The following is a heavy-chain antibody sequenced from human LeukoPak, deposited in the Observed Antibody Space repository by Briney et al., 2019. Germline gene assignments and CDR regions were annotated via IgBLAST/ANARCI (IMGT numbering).Heavy chain of an antibody. D-gene: IGHD6-13*01. CDR1: GFTFSSYG. CDR2: ISYDGSNK. CDR3: AKDGPPGMGSAYYFDY. J-gene: IGHJ4*02. Sequence: PGGSLRLSCAASGFTFSSYGMHWVRQAPGKGLEWVAVISYDGSNKYYADSVKGRFTISRDNSKNTLYLQMNSLRAEDTAVYYCAKDGPPGMGSAYYFDYWGQGTLVTVSS. V-gene: IGHV3-30*18.